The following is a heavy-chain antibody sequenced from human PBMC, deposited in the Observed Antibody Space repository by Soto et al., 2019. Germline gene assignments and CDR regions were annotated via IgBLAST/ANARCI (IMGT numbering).Heavy chain of an antibody. J-gene: IGHJ4*02. Sequence: GASVKVSCKASGGTFSSYAISWVRQAPGQGLEWMGGIIPIFGTANYAQKFQGRVTMTTDTSTSTAYMELRSLRSDDTAVYYCARAPRSTVSKFDYWGQGTLVTVSS. V-gene: IGHV1-69*05. CDR2: IIPIFGTA. CDR3: ARAPRSTVSKFDY. CDR1: GGTFSSYA.